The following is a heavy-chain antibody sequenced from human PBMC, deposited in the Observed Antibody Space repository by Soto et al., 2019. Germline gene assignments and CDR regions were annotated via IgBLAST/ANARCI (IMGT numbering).Heavy chain of an antibody. Sequence: QAHLEQSGAEVKRPGASVKVSCKASGYTFSDFDINWLRQASGQGPEWMGWMNAKSGDTFFAQRFPGKFNLTWGTSLSTAYMEVGSLTSDDTAMYYCARGNPFNYAGFDVWGQGTTVAVSS. D-gene: IGHD3-16*01. J-gene: IGHJ6*02. V-gene: IGHV1-8*01. CDR2: MNAKSGDT. CDR3: ARGNPFNYAGFDV. CDR1: GYTFSDFD.